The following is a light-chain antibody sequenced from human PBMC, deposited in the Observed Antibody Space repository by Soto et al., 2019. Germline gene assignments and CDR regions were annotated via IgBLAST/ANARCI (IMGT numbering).Light chain of an antibody. Sequence: EMVMTQSPATLSVYPGEKATLSCRASQSVSGSLAWYQQIPGQAPRLLIYGASTRATAIPARFSGSGSGTDFTLTISSLQSEDFAIYYCQQYDNWPWTFGQGTKVEIK. CDR2: GAS. CDR1: QSVSGS. CDR3: QQYDNWPWT. J-gene: IGKJ1*01. V-gene: IGKV3-15*01.